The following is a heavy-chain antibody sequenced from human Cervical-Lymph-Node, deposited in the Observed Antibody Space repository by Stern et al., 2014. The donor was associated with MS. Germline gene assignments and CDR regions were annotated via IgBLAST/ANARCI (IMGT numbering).Heavy chain of an antibody. CDR2: IHISGST. D-gene: IGHD6-19*01. V-gene: IGHV4-61*02. CDR1: GGSISSGNYY. CDR3: ARDDGRGWNYFDN. Sequence: QVQLVQSGPGLVKPSQTLSLTCTVSGGSISSGNYYWSWVRQPAGKGPVWIGRIHISGSTNYNPSLESRVTISVDMSKNEFSLKLPSVTAADTAVYYCARDDGRGWNYFDNWGQGTLVTVSS. J-gene: IGHJ4*02.